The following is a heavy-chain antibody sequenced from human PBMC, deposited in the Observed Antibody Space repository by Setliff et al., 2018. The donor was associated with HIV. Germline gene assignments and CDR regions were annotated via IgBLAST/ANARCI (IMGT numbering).Heavy chain of an antibody. CDR3: ASAALNGYYGTTPENY. V-gene: IGHV1-18*04. J-gene: IGHJ4*02. CDR1: GYNFLAYG. Sequence: GASVKVSCKASGYNFLAYGFSWVRQAPGQGFEWMGWINAYKGNTFYAQNLQDRVTMTTDTSTSTVYMELRSLRSDDTAVYYCASAALNGYYGTTPENYWGQGTLVTVSS. CDR2: INAYKGNT. D-gene: IGHD3-9*01.